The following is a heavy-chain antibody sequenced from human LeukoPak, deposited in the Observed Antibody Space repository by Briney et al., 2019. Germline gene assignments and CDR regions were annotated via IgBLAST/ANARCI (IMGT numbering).Heavy chain of an antibody. J-gene: IGHJ4*02. CDR1: GFTFDDYA. D-gene: IGHD6-19*01. V-gene: IGHV3-9*01. Sequence: GGSLRLSCAASGFTFDDYAMHWVRQAPGKGLEWVSGISWKSGSIGYADSVKGRFSISRDNAKNTLYLQMNSLRVEDTAVYYCARDGTVAANYFDYWGQGTLVTVSS. CDR3: ARDGTVAANYFDY. CDR2: ISWKSGSI.